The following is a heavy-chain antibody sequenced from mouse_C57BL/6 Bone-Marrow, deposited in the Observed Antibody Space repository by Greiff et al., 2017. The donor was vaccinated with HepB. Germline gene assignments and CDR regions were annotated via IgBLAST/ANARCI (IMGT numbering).Heavy chain of an antibody. CDR3: AREGIYYGNYDWFAY. Sequence: VQLQQSGPELVKPGASVKISCKASGYTFTDYYMNWVKQSHGKSLEWIGDINPNNGGTSYNQKFKGKATLTVDKSSSTAYMEFRSLTSEDSAVYYCAREGIYYGNYDWFAYWGQGTLVTVSA. D-gene: IGHD2-1*01. CDR1: GYTFTDYY. J-gene: IGHJ3*01. CDR2: INPNNGGT. V-gene: IGHV1-26*01.